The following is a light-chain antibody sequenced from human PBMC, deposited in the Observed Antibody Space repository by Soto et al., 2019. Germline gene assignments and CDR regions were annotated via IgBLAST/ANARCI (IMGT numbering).Light chain of an antibody. V-gene: IGLV1-40*01. CDR2: GNS. J-gene: IGLJ2*01. CDR1: SSKIGAGYD. CDR3: QSYDSSLSAVV. Sequence: QSVLTQPPSVSGAPGQRVTISWTGSSSKIGAGYDVHWYQQLPGTAPKLLIYGNSNRPSGVPDRFSGSKSGTSASLAITGLQSEDEADYYCQSYDSSLSAVVFGGGTKLTVL.